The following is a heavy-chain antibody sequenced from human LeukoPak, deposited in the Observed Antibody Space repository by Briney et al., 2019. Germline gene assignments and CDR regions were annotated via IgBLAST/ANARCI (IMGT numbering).Heavy chain of an antibody. J-gene: IGHJ6*04. D-gene: IGHD3-10*02. Sequence: GGSLRLSCAASGFTFSSYEMNWVRQAPGKGLEWVSYISSSGSTIYYADSVKGRFTISRDNAKNSLCLQMNSLRAEDTAVYYCAELGITMIGGVWGKGTTVTISS. CDR2: ISSSGSTI. CDR3: AELGITMIGGV. V-gene: IGHV3-48*03. CDR1: GFTFSSYE.